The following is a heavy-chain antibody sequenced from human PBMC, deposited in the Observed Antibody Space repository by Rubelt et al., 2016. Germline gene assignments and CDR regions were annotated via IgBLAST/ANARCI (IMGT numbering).Heavy chain of an antibody. Sequence: QVQLVQSGAEVKKPGASVKVSCKASGYTFTGYYMHWVRQAPGQGLEWMGWINPNSGGTNLEQEFKGRVTRTRATAVSTAYMGLSRLTSDATAVYYCARGNSGYDYGLDYWGQGTLVTVSS. CDR1: GYTFTGYY. CDR2: INPNSGGT. CDR3: ARGNSGYDYGLDY. J-gene: IGHJ4*02. V-gene: IGHV1-2*02. D-gene: IGHD5-12*01.